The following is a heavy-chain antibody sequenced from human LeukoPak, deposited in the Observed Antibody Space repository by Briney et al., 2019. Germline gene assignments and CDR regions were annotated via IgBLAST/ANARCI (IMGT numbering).Heavy chain of an antibody. Sequence: ASVKVSCKASGGTFSSYAISWVRQAPGQGLEWMGWISAYNGNTNYAQKLQGRVTMTTDTSTSTAYMELRSLRSDDTAVYYCARSGGGYSYGYDDYWGQGTLVTVSS. CDR1: GGTFSSYA. D-gene: IGHD5-18*01. J-gene: IGHJ4*02. CDR3: ARSGGGYSYGYDDY. V-gene: IGHV1-18*01. CDR2: ISAYNGNT.